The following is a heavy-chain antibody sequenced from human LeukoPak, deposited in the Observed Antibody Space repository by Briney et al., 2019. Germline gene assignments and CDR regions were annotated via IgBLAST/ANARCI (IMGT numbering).Heavy chain of an antibody. Sequence: ASVKVSCKASGYTFTSYDINWVRQATGQGLEWMGWMNPNSGNTGYAQKFQGRVTMTRNTSISTAYMELSSLRSEDTAVYYCARGDYDLWSGYYIGDYWGQGTLVTVSS. CDR3: ARGDYDLWSGYYIGDY. D-gene: IGHD3-3*01. CDR2: MNPNSGNT. CDR1: GYTFTSYD. J-gene: IGHJ4*02. V-gene: IGHV1-8*01.